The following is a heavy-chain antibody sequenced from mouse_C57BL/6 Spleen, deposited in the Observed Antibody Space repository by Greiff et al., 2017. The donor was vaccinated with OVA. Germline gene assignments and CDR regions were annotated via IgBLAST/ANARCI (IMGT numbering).Heavy chain of an antibody. Sequence: VQLQQSGAELARPGASVKMSYKASGYTFTSYTMHWVKPRPGQGLEWIGYINPSSGYTKYNQKFKDKATLTADKSSSPAYMQLSSLTSEDSAGYYCARSCKKGFAYWGQGTLVTVSA. CDR1: GYTFTSYT. V-gene: IGHV1-4*01. J-gene: IGHJ3*01. CDR2: INPSSGYT. CDR3: ARSCKKGFAY.